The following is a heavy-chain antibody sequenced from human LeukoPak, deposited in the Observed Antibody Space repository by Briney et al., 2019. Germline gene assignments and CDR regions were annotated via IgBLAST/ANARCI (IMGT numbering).Heavy chain of an antibody. CDR3: ARAVRYCSGGSCLRFDY. D-gene: IGHD2-15*01. V-gene: IGHV4-59*01. CDR1: GGSISSYY. CDR2: IYYSGST. J-gene: IGHJ4*02. Sequence: SETLSLTCTVSGGSISSYYWSWIRQPPGKGLEWIGYIYYSGSTNYNPSLKSRVTISVDTSKNQFSLKLSSVTAADTAVYYCARAVRYCSGGSCLRFDYWGQGTLVTVSS.